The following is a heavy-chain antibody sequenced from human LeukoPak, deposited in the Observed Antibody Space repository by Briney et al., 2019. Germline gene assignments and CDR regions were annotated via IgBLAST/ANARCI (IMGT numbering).Heavy chain of an antibody. CDR2: IIPIFGTA. J-gene: IGHJ6*02. D-gene: IGHD6-19*01. V-gene: IGHV1-69*13. Sequence: SVKVSCKASGGTFSNYVISWVRQAPGQGLEWMGGIIPIFGTANYAQAQKFQGRVTITADEPTSTAYMELSSLRSEDTAVYYCARDAHSSGNLESPVYYYYYGMDVWGQGTTVTVSS. CDR3: ARDAHSSGNLESPVYYYYYGMDV. CDR1: GGTFSNYV.